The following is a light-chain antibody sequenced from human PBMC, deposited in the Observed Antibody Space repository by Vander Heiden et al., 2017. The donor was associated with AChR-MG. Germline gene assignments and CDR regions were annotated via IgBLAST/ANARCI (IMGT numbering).Light chain of an antibody. Sequence: QSVLTQPPSTSGTPGQSVTISCSGSSSNIGSNSANWYQQLPGTAPKVLIYGNNQRPSGVADRFSGSKSGTSASLAIIGLRSEDEADYYCSAWDDSLSGVVFGGGTKLTVL. J-gene: IGLJ2*01. V-gene: IGLV1-47*01. CDR1: SSNIGSNS. CDR2: GNN. CDR3: SAWDDSLSGVV.